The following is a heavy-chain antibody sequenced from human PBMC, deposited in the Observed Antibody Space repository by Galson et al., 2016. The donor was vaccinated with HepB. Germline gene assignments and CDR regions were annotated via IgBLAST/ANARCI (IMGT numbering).Heavy chain of an antibody. CDR2: IIPIFGTA. CDR1: GGTFSSYA. Sequence: SVKVSCKASGGTFSSYAISWVRQAPGQGLEWMGGIIPIFGTANYAQKFQGRVTITADESTGTAYMELSSLRSEDTAVYYCARVPPRGYSAYDWSGSYYYFGMDVWGQGTTVTVSS. V-gene: IGHV1-69*13. D-gene: IGHD5-12*01. CDR3: ARVPPRGYSAYDWSGSYYYFGMDV. J-gene: IGHJ6*02.